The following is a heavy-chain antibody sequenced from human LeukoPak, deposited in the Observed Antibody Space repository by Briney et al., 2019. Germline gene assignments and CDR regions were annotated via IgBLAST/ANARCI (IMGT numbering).Heavy chain of an antibody. CDR3: AKEDYVWGSYRPPRAADY. CDR1: GYTFTSYY. Sequence: ASVKVSCKASGYTFTSYYMHWVRQAPGQGLEWMGGIIPIFGTANYKQKFQGRVTITADESTSTAYMELSSLRSEDTAVYYCAKEDYVWGSYRPPRAADYWGQGTLVTVSS. V-gene: IGHV1-69*13. D-gene: IGHD3-16*02. CDR2: IIPIFGTA. J-gene: IGHJ4*02.